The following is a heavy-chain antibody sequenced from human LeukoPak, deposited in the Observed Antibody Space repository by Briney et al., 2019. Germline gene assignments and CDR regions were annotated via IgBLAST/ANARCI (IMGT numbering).Heavy chain of an antibody. D-gene: IGHD3-22*01. CDR2: ISSSGSTI. CDR3: ARGPTLYDSSGYYYVWGYFDY. J-gene: IGHJ4*02. Sequence: GGSLRLSCAASGFTFSDYYMSWIRQAPGKGLEWVSYISSSGSTIYYADSVKGRLTISRDNAKNSLYLQMNSLRAEDTAVYYCARGPTLYDSSGYYYVWGYFDYWGRGTLVTVSS. V-gene: IGHV3-11*01. CDR1: GFTFSDYY.